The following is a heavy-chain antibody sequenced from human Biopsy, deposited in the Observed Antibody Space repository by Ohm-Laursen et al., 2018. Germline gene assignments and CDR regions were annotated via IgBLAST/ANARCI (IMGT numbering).Heavy chain of an antibody. CDR2: IYYTGHT. CDR1: GGSIKSYY. Sequence: GTLSLTCPVSGGSIKSYYWNWIRQSPGKGLEWIGFIYYTGHTNYNPSLKSRATISVDTSKNQFSLKVISETAADTAVYYCARLTGDPSYWGQGILVTVSS. D-gene: IGHD7-27*01. V-gene: IGHV4-59*01. J-gene: IGHJ4*02. CDR3: ARLTGDPSY.